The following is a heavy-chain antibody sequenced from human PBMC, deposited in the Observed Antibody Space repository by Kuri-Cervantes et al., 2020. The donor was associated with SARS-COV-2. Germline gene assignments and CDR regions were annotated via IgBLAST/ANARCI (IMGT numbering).Heavy chain of an antibody. D-gene: IGHD5-24*01. J-gene: IGHJ4*01. CDR1: GFTVSTNF. CDR3: ARGMAGTPRYFDC. Sequence: GGSLRLSCAASGFTVSTNFMNFFRQSAGKRLEWVSSLNPGGATFYAGSVEGRFTISTDTSKNMVFLQMNNLRVDDTAVYYCARGMAGTPRYFDCWGRGTLVTVSS. V-gene: IGHV3-53*01. CDR2: LNPGGAT.